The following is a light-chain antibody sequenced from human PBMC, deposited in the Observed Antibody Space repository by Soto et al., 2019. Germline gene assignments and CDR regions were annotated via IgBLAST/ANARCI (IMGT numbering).Light chain of an antibody. Sequence: EIVLAPSPGTLSLSPVERATLSCRASQSVTSSYLAWYQQKPGQAPRLVIYGASSRATGIPDRFSGSGSGTDFTLTISRLEPEDFAVYYCQQYGRPPRATFGQGTRLEIK. CDR2: GAS. J-gene: IGKJ5*01. CDR3: QQYGRPPRAT. V-gene: IGKV3-20*01. CDR1: QSVTSSY.